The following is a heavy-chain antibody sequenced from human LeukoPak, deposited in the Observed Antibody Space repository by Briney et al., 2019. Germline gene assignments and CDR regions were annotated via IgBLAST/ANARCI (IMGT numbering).Heavy chain of an antibody. CDR1: WFTFRRHN. CDR2: ISSSSSYI. Sequence: PGGALGLFFAASWFTFRRHNINWGRQAPGKGLEGVSSISSSSSYIYYADSVKGRFTISRDNAKNSLYPQMNSLRAEDTAVYYCARDKLCGGDCPHDYWGQGTLVTVSS. V-gene: IGHV3-21*01. J-gene: IGHJ4*02. D-gene: IGHD2-21*02. CDR3: ARDKLCGGDCPHDY.